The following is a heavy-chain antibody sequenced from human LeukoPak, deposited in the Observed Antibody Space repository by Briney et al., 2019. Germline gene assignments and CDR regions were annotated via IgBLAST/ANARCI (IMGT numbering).Heavy chain of an antibody. V-gene: IGHV3-11*04. J-gene: IGHJ5*02. Sequence: PGGSLRLSCAASGFTFSDYYMSWIRQAPGKGLEWVSYISSSGSTIYYADSVKGRFTISRDNAKNSLYLQMNSLRAEDTAVYYCARAGLRRSGTMDYNWFDPWGQGTLVTVSS. CDR3: ARAGLRRSGTMDYNWFDP. CDR1: GFTFSDYY. CDR2: ISSSGSTI. D-gene: IGHD3-10*01.